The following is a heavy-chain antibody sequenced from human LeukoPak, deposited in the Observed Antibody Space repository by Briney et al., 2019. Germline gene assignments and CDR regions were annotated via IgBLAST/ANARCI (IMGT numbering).Heavy chain of an antibody. D-gene: IGHD1-26*01. Sequence: GGSLRLSCAASGFTFSSYAMSWVRQAPGKGLEWVSAISGSGGSTYYADSVKGRFTISRDNAKNSLYLQMNSLRAEDTAVYYCARDSGATFDYWGQGTLVTVSS. CDR2: ISGSGGST. V-gene: IGHV3-23*01. CDR1: GFTFSSYA. J-gene: IGHJ4*02. CDR3: ARDSGATFDY.